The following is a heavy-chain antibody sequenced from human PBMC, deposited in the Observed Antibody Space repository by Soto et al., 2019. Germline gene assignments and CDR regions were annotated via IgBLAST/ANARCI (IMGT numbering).Heavy chain of an antibody. CDR3: ARGPYYYDSSGYYNY. CDR1: GGSISSSSNY. D-gene: IGHD3-22*01. J-gene: IGHJ4*02. V-gene: IGHV4-39*01. Sequence: TSETLSLTCTVSGGSISSSSNYWGWIRQPPGKGLEWIGSIYYSGSTYYNPSLKSRVTISVDTSKNQFSLKLSSVTAADTAVYYCARGPYYYDSSGYYNYWGQGTLVT. CDR2: IYYSGST.